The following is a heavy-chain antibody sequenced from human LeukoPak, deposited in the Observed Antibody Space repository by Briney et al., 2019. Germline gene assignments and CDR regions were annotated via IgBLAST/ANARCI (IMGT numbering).Heavy chain of an antibody. CDR3: ARTQSQSGSYRYYFGY. V-gene: IGHV4-61*08. CDR2: IYYISNT. J-gene: IGHJ4*02. Sequence: SETLSLTCTVSGASVGSAGYYWSWIRQPPGGGLEWIGYIYYISNTNYNPSLKSRVTMSVDPSKNQFSLKLNSVTAADTAVYYCARTQSQSGSYRYYFGYWGQRTLVTVSS. D-gene: IGHD1-26*01. CDR1: GASVGSAGYY.